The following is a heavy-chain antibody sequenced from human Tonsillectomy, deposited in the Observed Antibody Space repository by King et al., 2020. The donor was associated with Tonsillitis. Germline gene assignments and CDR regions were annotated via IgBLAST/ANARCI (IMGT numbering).Heavy chain of an antibody. CDR1: GFNFSNYG. CDR3: AKDGGKAVMYYDFWSGYYDF. CDR2: TSYDGSNK. V-gene: IGHV3-30*18. Sequence: QVQLVESGGGVVQAGRSLRLSCVASGFNFSNYGMHWVRQAPGKGLEWVAVTSYDGSNKYYADSVKGRLTISRDSSKNTLYLQLNSLSAEDTAVYYCAKDGGKAVMYYDFWSGYYDFWGQGTLVTVSS. D-gene: IGHD3-3*01. J-gene: IGHJ4*02.